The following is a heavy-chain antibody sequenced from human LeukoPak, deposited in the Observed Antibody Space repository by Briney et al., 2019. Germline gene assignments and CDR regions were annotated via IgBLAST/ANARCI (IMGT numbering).Heavy chain of an antibody. CDR1: GGSISSHY. V-gene: IGHV4-59*08. Sequence: SETLSLTCTVSGGSISSHYWSWIRQPPGKGLEWIGYISYSESTNYNPSLKSRVTISADTSKNQFSLKLSSVTAADTAVYYCARLKYNYGPFDYWGQATLVTVSS. D-gene: IGHD5-18*01. CDR3: ARLKYNYGPFDY. CDR2: ISYSEST. J-gene: IGHJ4*02.